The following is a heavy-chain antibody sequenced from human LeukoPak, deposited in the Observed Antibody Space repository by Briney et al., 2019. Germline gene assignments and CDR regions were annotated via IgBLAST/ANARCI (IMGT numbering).Heavy chain of an antibody. CDR1: GYTFTSYG. Sequence: GASVKVSCKASGYTFTSYGISWVRQAPGQGLEWMGWISAYNGNTNYAQKLQGRVTMTTDTSMSTAYMELRSLRSDDTAVYYCARLTQLRYFDWLLKKDRANWFDPWGQGTLVTVSS. D-gene: IGHD3-9*01. CDR3: ARLTQLRYFDWLLKKDRANWFDP. CDR2: ISAYNGNT. V-gene: IGHV1-18*01. J-gene: IGHJ5*02.